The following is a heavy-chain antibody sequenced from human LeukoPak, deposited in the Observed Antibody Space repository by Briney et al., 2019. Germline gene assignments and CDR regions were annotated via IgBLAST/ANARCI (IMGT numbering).Heavy chain of an antibody. D-gene: IGHD4-17*01. Sequence: ASVKVSCKASGYTFSGYYMHWVRQAPGQGLEWMGWINPNSGGTNYAQKFQGRVTMTRDTSTSTAYMELSRLRSDDTAVYYCARVAGTTVTHPFDYWGQGTLVTVSS. CDR2: INPNSGGT. J-gene: IGHJ4*02. V-gene: IGHV1-2*02. CDR3: ARVAGTTVTHPFDY. CDR1: GYTFSGYY.